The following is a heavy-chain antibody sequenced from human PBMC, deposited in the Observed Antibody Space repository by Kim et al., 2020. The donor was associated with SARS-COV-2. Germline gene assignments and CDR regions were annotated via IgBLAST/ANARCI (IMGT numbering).Heavy chain of an antibody. Sequence: GGSLRLSCAASGFKFNDYSMHWVRQVPGKGLEWVAYITSNGFTINYADPLKDRFIVSRVNSENTLYLQMNNLRVEDTAVYFCRRARGSDTFVIWGQGTMVTVSS. CDR1: GFKFNDYS. D-gene: IGHD5-12*01. CDR2: ITSNGFTI. CDR3: RRARGSDTFVI. J-gene: IGHJ3*02. V-gene: IGHV3-74*01.